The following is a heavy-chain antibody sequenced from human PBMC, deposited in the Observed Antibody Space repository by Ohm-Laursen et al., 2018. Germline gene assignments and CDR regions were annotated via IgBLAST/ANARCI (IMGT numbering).Heavy chain of an antibody. CDR1: GYSFTSYW. V-gene: IGHV5-51*01. Sequence: ESLKISCKGSGYSFTSYWIGWVRHTPGKGLDWMGIFYPGDSDTRYSPSFQGQVTISADKSISTAYLQWSSLKASDTAMYYCARHTAMVPFDYWGQGTLVTVSS. CDR3: ARHTAMVPFDY. CDR2: FYPGDSDT. D-gene: IGHD5-18*01. J-gene: IGHJ4*02.